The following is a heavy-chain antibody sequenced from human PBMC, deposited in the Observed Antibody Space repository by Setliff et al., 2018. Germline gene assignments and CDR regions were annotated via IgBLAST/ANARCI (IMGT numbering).Heavy chain of an antibody. Sequence: PSETLSLTCTVSGDSISTYYWSWIRRPAGKGLEWIGRVFVDGSTNYNPSLKSRVTMSVDTSKNQFSLKLTSVTAADTAIYYCARVVPTARRGQLYYYYMDVWDKGATVTVSS. D-gene: IGHD1-1*01. J-gene: IGHJ6*03. CDR3: ARVVPTARRGQLYYYYMDV. CDR1: GDSISTYY. V-gene: IGHV4-4*07. CDR2: VFVDGST.